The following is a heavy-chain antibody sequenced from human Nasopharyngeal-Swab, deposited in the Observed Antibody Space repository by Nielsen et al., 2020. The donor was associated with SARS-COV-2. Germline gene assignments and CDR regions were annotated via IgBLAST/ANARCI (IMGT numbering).Heavy chain of an antibody. J-gene: IGHJ5*02. CDR2: ISSSSSTI. CDR1: GFTFSSYS. D-gene: IGHD2-2*01. V-gene: IGHV3-48*01. Sequence: GRPLSLAWAASGFTFSSYSMNWVRQAPGKRLEWVSYISSSSSTIYYADSVKGRFTISRDNAKNSLYLQMNSLRAEDTAVYYCAREVVVPSGGYNWFDPWGQGTLVTVSS. CDR3: AREVVVPSGGYNWFDP.